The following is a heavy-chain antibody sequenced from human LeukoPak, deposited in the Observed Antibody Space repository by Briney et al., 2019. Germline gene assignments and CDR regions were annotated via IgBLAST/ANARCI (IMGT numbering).Heavy chain of an antibody. CDR1: GDSISGNY. J-gene: IGHJ4*02. CDR2: IYTSWNT. D-gene: IGHD6-6*01. V-gene: IGHV4-4*07. CDR3: ARFLSSSFDY. Sequence: SETLSLTCTVSGDSISGNYWTWIRQPPGKGLEWIGRIYTSWNTNYNPSLKSRVTMSIDTSKNQFSLKLTSVTAADTAVYYCARFLSSSFDYWGQGTLVTVSS.